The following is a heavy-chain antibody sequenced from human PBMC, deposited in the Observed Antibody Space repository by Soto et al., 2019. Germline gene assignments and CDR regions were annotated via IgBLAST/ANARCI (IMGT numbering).Heavy chain of an antibody. CDR3: ARSPLSIHWFDP. V-gene: IGHV4-59*01. Sequence: NPSETLSLTCTVSGGSISSYYWSWIRQPPGKGLEWIGYIYYSGSTNYNPSLKSRVTISVDTSKNQFSLKLSSVTAADTAVYYCARSPLSIHWFDPWGQGTLVTVSS. J-gene: IGHJ5*02. CDR2: IYYSGST. CDR1: GGSISSYY.